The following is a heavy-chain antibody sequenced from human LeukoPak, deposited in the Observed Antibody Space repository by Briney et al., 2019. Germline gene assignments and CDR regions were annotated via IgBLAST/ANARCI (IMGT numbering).Heavy chain of an antibody. CDR2: MNPNSGNT. V-gene: IGHV1-8*01. CDR3: ARGGWLQYYYYYMDV. D-gene: IGHD5-24*01. J-gene: IGHJ6*03. Sequence: ASVKVSCKASGYTFTSYDINWVRQATGQGLEWMGWMNPNSGNTGYAQKFQGRVTMTRNTSISTAYMELSSLRSEDTAVYYCARGGWLQYYYYYMDVWGKGTTVTVSS. CDR1: GYTFTSYD.